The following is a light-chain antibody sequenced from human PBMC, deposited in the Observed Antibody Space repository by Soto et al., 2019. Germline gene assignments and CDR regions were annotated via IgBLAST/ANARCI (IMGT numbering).Light chain of an antibody. CDR1: QTISNW. CDR2: DAS. V-gene: IGKV1-5*01. J-gene: IGKJ1*01. Sequence: DIQMTQSPSTLSASVGDRVTITCRASQTISNWLAWYQQKPGKAPNLLISDASSLESGVPSRFSGSGSGTEFTLTIDSLQPDDFATYYCQEYNSYTWTFGQGTKVEIK. CDR3: QEYNSYTWT.